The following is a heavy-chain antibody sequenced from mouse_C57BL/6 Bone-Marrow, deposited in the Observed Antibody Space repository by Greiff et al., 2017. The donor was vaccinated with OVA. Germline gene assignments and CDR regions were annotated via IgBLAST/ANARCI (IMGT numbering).Heavy chain of an antibody. D-gene: IGHD2-1*01. CDR2: ISSGGDYI. V-gene: IGHV5-9-1*02. J-gene: IGHJ4*01. CDR1: GFTFSSYA. Sequence: EVKLVESGEGLVKPGGSLTLSCAASGFTFSSYAMSWVRQTPEKRLEWVTYISSGGDYIYYADTVKGRFTISRDNARNTLYLQMSSLKSEDTAMYYCTRLLDAMDYWGQGTSVTVSS. CDR3: TRLLDAMDY.